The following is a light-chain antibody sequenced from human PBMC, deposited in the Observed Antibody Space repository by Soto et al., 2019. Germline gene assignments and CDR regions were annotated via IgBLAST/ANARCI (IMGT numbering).Light chain of an antibody. Sequence: DTVMTQSPDSLAVSLGERATINCKSSQSVLYSSNNKNYLAWYQQKPRQPPKLLIYWASTRESGVPDRFSGSGSGTDFTLTISSLQAEDVAVYYCQQYYNTPLTFGGGTKV. V-gene: IGKV4-1*01. J-gene: IGKJ4*01. CDR3: QQYYNTPLT. CDR1: QSVLYSSNNKNY. CDR2: WAS.